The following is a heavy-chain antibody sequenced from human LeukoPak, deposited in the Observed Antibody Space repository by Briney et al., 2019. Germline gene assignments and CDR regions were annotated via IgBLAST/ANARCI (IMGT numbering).Heavy chain of an antibody. J-gene: IGHJ4*02. CDR1: GFTFSSYE. CDR2: ISSSGSTI. D-gene: IGHD4-17*01. V-gene: IGHV3-48*03. CDR3: ASWYGDYYY. Sequence: PGGSLRLSCAASGFTFSSYEMNWVRQAPGKGLEWVSYISSSGSTIYYADSVKGRFTISRDNAKNSLYLQMNSLRAEDMAVYYCASWYGDYYYWGQGTLVTVSS.